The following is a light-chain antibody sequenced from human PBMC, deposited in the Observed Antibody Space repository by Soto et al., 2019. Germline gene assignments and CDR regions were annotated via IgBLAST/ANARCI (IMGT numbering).Light chain of an antibody. Sequence: DIQMTQSPSTLSASVGDRVTVTCRASQSISSWLAWYQQKPGKAPKLLIYDASNLESGVPSRSSGSGSGTEFTLTISSLQPDDFASYYCQQYNSYPKTFGQGTKVDIK. CDR3: QQYNSYPKT. CDR1: QSISSW. J-gene: IGKJ1*01. V-gene: IGKV1-5*01. CDR2: DAS.